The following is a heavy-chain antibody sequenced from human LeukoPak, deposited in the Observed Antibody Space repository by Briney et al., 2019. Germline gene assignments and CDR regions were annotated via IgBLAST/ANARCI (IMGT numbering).Heavy chain of an antibody. V-gene: IGHV3-7*01. J-gene: IGHJ4*02. CDR3: TRDEGATVATYRFDF. Sequence: SGGSVRPSCAASGFDFNNYYMSWVRQAPGKGLEWLANIKFDGSHTYYVDSVKGRFTISRDNAKNSLYLQMSSLRAEDTAVYYCTRDEGATVATYRFDFWGQGTLVTVSS. CDR1: GFDFNNYY. D-gene: IGHD4-17*01. CDR2: IKFDGSHT.